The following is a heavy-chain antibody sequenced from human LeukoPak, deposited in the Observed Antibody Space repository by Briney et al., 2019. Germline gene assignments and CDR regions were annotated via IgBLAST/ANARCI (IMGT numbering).Heavy chain of an antibody. CDR2: INLKSGGT. D-gene: IGHD6-13*01. V-gene: IGHV1-2*02. Sequence: ASVKVSCKASGYTFTGYYMHWVRQAPGQGLEWMGWINLKSGGTNHAQKFQGRVSMTRDTSISTAYMELNSLTSDDTAVYFCARAAVYSSTSYSLRDDAFDIWGQGTLVAVSS. CDR3: ARAAVYSSTSYSLRDDAFDI. CDR1: GYTFTGYY. J-gene: IGHJ3*02.